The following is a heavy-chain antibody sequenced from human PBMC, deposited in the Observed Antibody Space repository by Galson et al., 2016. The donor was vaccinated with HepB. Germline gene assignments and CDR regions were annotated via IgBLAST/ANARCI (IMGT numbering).Heavy chain of an antibody. J-gene: IGHJ3*02. CDR3: ARDIWYNTSDDEFDI. V-gene: IGHV1-18*01. CDR2: ISAYNRNT. CDR1: GYTFTSHG. Sequence: SVKVSCKASGYTFTSHGISWVRQAPGQGLEWVGWISAYNRNTNYAQKFQGRVTMTTDTTTNTAYMEPRSLRSDDTAVYYCARDIWYNTSDDEFDIWGQGTMVTVSS. D-gene: IGHD3-22*01.